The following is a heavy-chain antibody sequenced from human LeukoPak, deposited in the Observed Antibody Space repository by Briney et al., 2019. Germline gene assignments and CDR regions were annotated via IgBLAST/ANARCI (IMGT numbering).Heavy chain of an antibody. CDR2: ISSSGSTI. CDR1: GFTFSSYW. Sequence: GGSLRLSCAASGFTFSSYWMSWVRQAPGKGLEWVSYISSSGSTIYYADSVKGRFTISRDNAKNSLYLQMNSLRAEDTAVYYCASITTYGDYLGYWGQGTLVTVSS. CDR3: ASITTYGDYLGY. J-gene: IGHJ4*02. D-gene: IGHD3-22*01. V-gene: IGHV3-48*04.